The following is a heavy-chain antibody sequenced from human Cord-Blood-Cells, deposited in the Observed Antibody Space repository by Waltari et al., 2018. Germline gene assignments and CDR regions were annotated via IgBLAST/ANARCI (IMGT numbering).Heavy chain of an antibody. CDR1: GYSISSGYY. Sequence: QVQLQESGPGLVKPSETLSLTCTVSGYSISSGYYWGWIRQPPGKGLEWIGSIYHSGSTYANPSLKSRVTISVDTSKSQFSLKLSSVTAADTAVYYCAREAGSSPKMGWFDPWGQGTLVTVSS. CDR3: AREAGSSPKMGWFDP. J-gene: IGHJ5*02. CDR2: IYHSGST. V-gene: IGHV4-38-2*02. D-gene: IGHD2-2*01.